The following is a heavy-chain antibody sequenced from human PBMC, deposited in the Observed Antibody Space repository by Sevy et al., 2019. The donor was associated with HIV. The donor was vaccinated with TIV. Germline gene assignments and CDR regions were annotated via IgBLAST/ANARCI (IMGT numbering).Heavy chain of an antibody. Sequence: SETLSLTCTVSGGSISSYYWSWIRQPPGKGLEWIGYLYYSGITNYNPSLKSRVTISGDTSKNQVSLKLSSVTAADTAVYYCARGLAYYFNYWGQGTLVTVSS. CDR3: ARGLAYYFNY. D-gene: IGHD5-12*01. J-gene: IGHJ4*02. V-gene: IGHV4-59*01. CDR2: LYYSGIT. CDR1: GGSISSYY.